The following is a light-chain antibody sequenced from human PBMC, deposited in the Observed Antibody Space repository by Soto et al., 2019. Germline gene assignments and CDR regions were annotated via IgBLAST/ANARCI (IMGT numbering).Light chain of an antibody. Sequence: QSVLTQPPSASGTPGQKVTISCSGASSNIGNNFVSWYQQVPGTAPKLLIYRDDQRPSGVPDRVSGSKSGTSASLAISGLRSEDEADYYCSTWDASLSGRVFGGGTKLTVL. J-gene: IGLJ3*02. V-gene: IGLV1-47*01. CDR1: SSNIGNNF. CDR3: STWDASLSGRV. CDR2: RDD.